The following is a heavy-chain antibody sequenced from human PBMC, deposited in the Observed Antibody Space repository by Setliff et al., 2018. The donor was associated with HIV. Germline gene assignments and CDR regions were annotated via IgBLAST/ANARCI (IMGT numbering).Heavy chain of an antibody. CDR3: ATLPAAIVATAYYFDY. CDR2: INQDESQK. D-gene: IGHD5-12*01. CDR1: GFTFSGNW. Sequence: PGGSLRLSCAASGFTFSGNWMSWVRQAPGKGLEWVANINQDESQKYYVGSVKGRFTISRDNAKNSLFLQMNSLRVEDTAVYFCATLPAAIVATAYYFDYWGQGTLVTVSS. V-gene: IGHV3-7*03. J-gene: IGHJ4*02.